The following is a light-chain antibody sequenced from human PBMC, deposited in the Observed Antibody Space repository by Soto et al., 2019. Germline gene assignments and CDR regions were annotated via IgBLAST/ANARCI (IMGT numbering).Light chain of an antibody. V-gene: IGLV1-44*01. J-gene: IGLJ3*02. Sequence: QLVLTQPPSASGTPGQRVTISCSGSSSNIASNSVSWYQQLPGTAPKLLIYSNNQRPSGVPDRFSGSKSGTSASLAISGLQSEDEADYYCAGWDDSLNGRVFGGGTKLTVL. CDR3: AGWDDSLNGRV. CDR2: SNN. CDR1: SSNIASNS.